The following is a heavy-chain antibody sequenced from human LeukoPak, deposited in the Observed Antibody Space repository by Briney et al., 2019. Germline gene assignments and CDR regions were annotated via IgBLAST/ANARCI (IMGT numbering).Heavy chain of an antibody. D-gene: IGHD1-26*01. CDR3: ARLSGKTYPGDY. CDR2: VDSDGNTA. V-gene: IGHV3-74*01. J-gene: IGHJ4*02. CDR1: GFTFSSYW. Sequence: GGSLRLSCSVSGFTFSSYWMHWVRQAPGKGLVWVSRVDSDGNTATYADSVKGRFTISRDNAKNTLYLQMNSLRAEDMAVYYCARLSGKTYPGDYWGQGTLVTVSS.